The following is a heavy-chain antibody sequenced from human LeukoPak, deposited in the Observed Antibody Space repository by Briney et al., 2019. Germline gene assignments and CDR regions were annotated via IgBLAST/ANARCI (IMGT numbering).Heavy chain of an antibody. V-gene: IGHV3-23*01. CDR1: GLTFSSYA. CDR2: ISGSGDST. J-gene: IGHJ4*02. Sequence: GGSLRLSCAASGLTFSSYAMSWVRQAPGKGLEWVSVISGSGDSTYYADSVKGRFTISRDNSKNTLYLQMNSLRAEDTAVYYCARDQGKFDYWGQGTLVTVSS. CDR3: ARDQGKFDY.